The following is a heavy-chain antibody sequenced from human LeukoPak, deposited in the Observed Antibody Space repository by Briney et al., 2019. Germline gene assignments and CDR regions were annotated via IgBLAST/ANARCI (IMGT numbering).Heavy chain of an antibody. D-gene: IGHD5-24*01. Sequence: GGSLRLSCAASGFTFSSYGMHWVRQAPGKGLEWVAVIWYDGSNEYYADSVKGRFTISRDNSKNTLYLQMNSLRAEDTAVYYCAMVWLRDVGAFDIWGQGTMVTVSS. CDR2: IWYDGSNE. CDR1: GFTFSSYG. CDR3: AMVWLRDVGAFDI. V-gene: IGHV3-33*01. J-gene: IGHJ3*02.